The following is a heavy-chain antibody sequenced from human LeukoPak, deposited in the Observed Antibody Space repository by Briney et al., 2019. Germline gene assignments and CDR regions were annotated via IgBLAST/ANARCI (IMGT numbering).Heavy chain of an antibody. CDR3: ASEIRTYYYGSGSHPETNWFDT. CDR1: GGSISDSSYY. Sequence: SETLSLTRTVSGGSISDSSYYWAWIRQPPGKGLEWIGSDDYSGATYYNPSHKSRVTISVDTSKNQMSLKLYSVTAADSAVYYCASEIRTYYYGSGSHPETNWFDTWGQGTLVTVSS. D-gene: IGHD3-10*01. J-gene: IGHJ5*02. V-gene: IGHV4-39*01. CDR2: DDYSGAT.